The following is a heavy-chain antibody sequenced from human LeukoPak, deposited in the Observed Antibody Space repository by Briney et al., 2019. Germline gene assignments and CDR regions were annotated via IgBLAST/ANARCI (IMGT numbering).Heavy chain of an antibody. V-gene: IGHV4-34*01. CDR1: GGSFSGYY. CDR3: ARGPPGISRGGYYDILTGYSHAFDI. D-gene: IGHD3-9*01. CDR2: INHSGST. J-gene: IGHJ3*02. Sequence: PSETLSLTCAVYGGSFSGYYWSWIRQPPGKGLEWIGEINHSGSTNYNPSLKSRVTISVDTSKNQFSLKLSSVTAADTAVYYCARGPPGISRGGYYDILTGYSHAFDIWGQGTMVTVSS.